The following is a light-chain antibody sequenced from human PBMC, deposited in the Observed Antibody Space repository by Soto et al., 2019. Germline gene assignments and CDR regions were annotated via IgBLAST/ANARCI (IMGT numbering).Light chain of an antibody. CDR3: QQYNNGPPPA. CDR2: AAA. Sequence: DIQMIPALSTPSEYVGDRVTITCRASQSIYSWLSWYQQKPGKAPMLLSYAAASLQSGVPSRFSGSGYGTEFTLTISSLKSEDFALYSCQQYNNGPPPAFAQGPKV. CDR1: QSIYSW. V-gene: IGKV1-5*01. J-gene: IGKJ1*01.